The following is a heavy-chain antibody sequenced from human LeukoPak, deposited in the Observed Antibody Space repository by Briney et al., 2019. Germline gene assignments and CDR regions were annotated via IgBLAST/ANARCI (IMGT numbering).Heavy chain of an antibody. CDR1: GYTLTELS. J-gene: IGHJ4*02. D-gene: IGHD1-14*01. V-gene: IGHV1-24*01. Sequence: ASVKVSCKVSGYTLTELSMHWVRQAPGKGLEWMGGFDPEDGETIYAQKFQGRVTMTEDTSTDTAYMELSSLRSEDTAVYYCARHRKKRFGTHTQYYFDYWGQGTLVTVSS. CDR3: ARHRKKRFGTHTQYYFDY. CDR2: FDPEDGET.